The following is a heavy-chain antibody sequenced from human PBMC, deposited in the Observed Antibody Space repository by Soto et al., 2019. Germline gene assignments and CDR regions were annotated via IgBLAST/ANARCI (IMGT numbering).Heavy chain of an antibody. CDR3: ARSGFWSGYSPPYIDY. D-gene: IGHD3-3*01. CDR2: IYPGDSDT. Sequence: GESLKISCKGSGYSFTSYWIGWVRQMPGKGLEWMGIIYPGDSDTRYSPSFQGQVTISADKSISTAYLQWSSLKASDTAMYYCARSGFWSGYSPPYIDYWGQGTLVTVSS. CDR1: GYSFTSYW. V-gene: IGHV5-51*01. J-gene: IGHJ4*02.